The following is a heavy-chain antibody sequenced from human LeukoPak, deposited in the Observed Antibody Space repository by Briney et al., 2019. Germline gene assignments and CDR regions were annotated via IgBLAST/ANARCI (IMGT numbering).Heavy chain of an antibody. Sequence: PGGSLRLSCAASGFTFSSYGMHWVRQAPGKGLEWVAVISYDGSNKYYADSVKGRFTISRDNSKNTLYLQMNSLRAEDTAVYYCAAGRYFDYWGQGTLVTVSS. CDR3: AAGRYFDY. CDR2: ISYDGSNK. V-gene: IGHV3-30*03. CDR1: GFTFSSYG. J-gene: IGHJ4*02. D-gene: IGHD3-10*01.